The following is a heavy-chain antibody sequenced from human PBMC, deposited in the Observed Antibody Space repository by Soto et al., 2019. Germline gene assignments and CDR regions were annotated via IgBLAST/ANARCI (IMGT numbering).Heavy chain of an antibody. D-gene: IGHD5-12*01. V-gene: IGHV4-30-2*06. CDR1: GASISYGGFS. CDR2: INHFEST. CDR3: VRGGGYDAFDH. Sequence: QLQLQESGSGVVRTSETLSLTCTVFGASISYGGFSWSWIRQSPGKGLEWIGYINHFESTYFHPSFKSRLYMSIDRSRNMFSLNLSSVTAADMAVYYCVRGGGYDAFDHWGQGVPVTVS. J-gene: IGHJ4*02.